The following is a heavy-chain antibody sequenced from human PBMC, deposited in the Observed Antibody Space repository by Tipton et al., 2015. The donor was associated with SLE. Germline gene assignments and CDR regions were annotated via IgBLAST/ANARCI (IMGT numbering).Heavy chain of an antibody. CDR1: GGSISSYY. Sequence: TLSLTCTVSGGSISSYYWSWIRQPPGKGLEWIGYIYYSGSTNYNPSLKSRVTISVDTSKNQFSLKLSSVTAADTAVYYCARPNSGYDPDAFDIWGQGTMVTVSS. CDR3: ARPNSGYDPDAFDI. CDR2: IYYSGST. D-gene: IGHD5-12*01. J-gene: IGHJ3*02. V-gene: IGHV4-59*01.